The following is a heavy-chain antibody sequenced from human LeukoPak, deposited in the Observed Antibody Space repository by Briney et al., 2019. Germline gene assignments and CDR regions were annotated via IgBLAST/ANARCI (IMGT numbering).Heavy chain of an antibody. V-gene: IGHV3-30*02. CDR1: GFTFSSYG. CDR2: IRYDGSNK. D-gene: IGHD7-27*01. Sequence: SGGSLRLSCAASGFTFSSYGMHWVRQAPGKGLEWVAFIRYDGSNKYYADSVEGRFTISRDNSKNTLYLQMSSLRAEDTAVYYCANTKWGYFDYWGQGTLVTVSS. J-gene: IGHJ4*02. CDR3: ANTKWGYFDY.